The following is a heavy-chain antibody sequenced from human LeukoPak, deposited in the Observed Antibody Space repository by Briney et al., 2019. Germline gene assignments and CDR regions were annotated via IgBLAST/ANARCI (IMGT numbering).Heavy chain of an antibody. CDR3: ARDPLDTMVRGVTDY. J-gene: IGHJ4*02. Sequence: SVKVSCKASGGTFSSYAISWVRQAPGQGLEWMGGIIPIFGTANYAQKFQGRVTITTDESTSTAYMELSSLRSEDTAVYYCARDPLDTMVRGVTDYWGQGTLVTVSS. CDR2: IIPIFGTA. CDR1: GGTFSSYA. D-gene: IGHD3-10*01. V-gene: IGHV1-69*05.